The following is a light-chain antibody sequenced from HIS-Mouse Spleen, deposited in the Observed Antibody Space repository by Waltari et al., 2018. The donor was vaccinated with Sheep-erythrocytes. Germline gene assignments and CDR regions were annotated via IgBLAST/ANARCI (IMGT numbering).Light chain of an antibody. CDR1: SSDVGGYNY. CDR2: DVS. J-gene: IGLJ1*01. Sequence: QSALTQPRSVSGSPGQSATISCTGTSSDVGGYNYVSWYQQHPGKAPKLMIYDVSTRPSGVPDRFSGSKSGNTASLTISGLQAEDEADYYCCSYAGSYNHVFATGTKVTVL. V-gene: IGLV2-11*01. CDR3: CSYAGSYNHV.